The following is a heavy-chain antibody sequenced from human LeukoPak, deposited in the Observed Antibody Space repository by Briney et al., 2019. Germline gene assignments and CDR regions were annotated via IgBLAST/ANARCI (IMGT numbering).Heavy chain of an antibody. V-gene: IGHV4-4*09. J-gene: IGHJ4*02. CDR3: ARYGGPNFDY. CDR1: GASISHYY. Sequence: SETLSLTRTVSGASISHYYWSWLRQPPGKGLEWIGYIYTNGSTNYNPSLKSRVTISLDTSRNQFSLKLSSVTAADTAVYYCARYGGPNFDYWGQGTLVTVSS. D-gene: IGHD4/OR15-4a*01. CDR2: IYTNGST.